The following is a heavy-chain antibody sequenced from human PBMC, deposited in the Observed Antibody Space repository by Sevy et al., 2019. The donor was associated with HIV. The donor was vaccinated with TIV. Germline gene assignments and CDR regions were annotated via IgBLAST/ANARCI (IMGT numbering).Heavy chain of an antibody. J-gene: IGHJ4*02. CDR1: GFTSGDYA. D-gene: IGHD6-6*01. Sequence: GGSLRLSCRASGFTSGDYAMSWFRQAPGEGREWVGFIRSKAYGGTAVYAASVKGRFTISRDDSENTANLQMNSLRTEETAGYYCGRGLAHLIAALGYWGQGTLVTVSS. V-gene: IGHV3-49*03. CDR2: IRSKAYGGTA. CDR3: GRGLAHLIAALGY.